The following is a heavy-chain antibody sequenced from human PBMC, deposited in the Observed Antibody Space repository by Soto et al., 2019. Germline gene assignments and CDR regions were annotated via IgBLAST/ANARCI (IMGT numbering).Heavy chain of an antibody. CDR1: GLSVTANY. D-gene: IGHD5-18*01. V-gene: IGHV3-53*01. J-gene: IGHJ3*02. CDR2: IYSGGGT. CDR3: ARRDDSETFDI. Sequence: EVQLVESGGGLIQPGGPLRLICAASGLSVTANYMTWVRQAPGKGLEWLSIIYSGGGTYYADSLKGRAIISRDVSRNIVFLQINSLTAEDACVYYCARRDDSETFDIWGRGTVVNVAS.